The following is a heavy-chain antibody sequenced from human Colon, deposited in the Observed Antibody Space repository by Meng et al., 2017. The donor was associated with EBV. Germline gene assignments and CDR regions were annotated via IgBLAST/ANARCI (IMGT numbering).Heavy chain of an antibody. CDR1: GFTFSDYY. J-gene: IGHJ4*02. CDR3: ARHSSGWYYFDY. Sequence: QVELVESGGXXXXPXXSVXLSCAVSGFTFSDYYISWIRQAPGKGLEWIAYISSRGTTIAYADSVKGRFTISRDDAKNSLNLQMNSLRVDDTAVYYCARHSSGWYYFDYWGQGVLVTVSS. D-gene: IGHD6-19*01. CDR2: ISSRGTTI. V-gene: IGHV3-11*01.